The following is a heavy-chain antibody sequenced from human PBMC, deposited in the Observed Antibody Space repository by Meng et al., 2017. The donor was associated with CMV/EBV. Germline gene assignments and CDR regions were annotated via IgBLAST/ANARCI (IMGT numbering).Heavy chain of an antibody. Sequence: GESLKISCAASGFTFSSYGMHWVRQAPGKGLEWVAFIRYDGSNKYYADSVKGRFTISRDNSKNTLYLQMNSLRAEDTAVYYCAGVSRYDFWSGIYYYYGMDVWGQGTTVTVSS. D-gene: IGHD3-3*01. J-gene: IGHJ6*02. V-gene: IGHV3-30*02. CDR2: IRYDGSNK. CDR1: GFTFSSYG. CDR3: AGVSRYDFWSGIYYYYGMDV.